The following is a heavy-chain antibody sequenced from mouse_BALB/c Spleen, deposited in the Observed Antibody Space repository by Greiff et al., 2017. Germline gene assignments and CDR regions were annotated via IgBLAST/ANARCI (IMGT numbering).Heavy chain of an antibody. CDR2: IYPGDGDT. D-gene: IGHD1-2*01. J-gene: IGHJ4*01. V-gene: IGHV1-87*01. CDR3: ATTTATGAMDY. CDR1: GYTFTSYW. Sequence: QVQLKESGAELARPGASVKLSCKASGYTFTSYWMQWVKQRPGQGLEWIGAIYPGDGDTRYTQKFKGKATLTADKSSSTAYMQLSSLASEDSAVYYCATTTATGAMDYWGQGTSVTVSS.